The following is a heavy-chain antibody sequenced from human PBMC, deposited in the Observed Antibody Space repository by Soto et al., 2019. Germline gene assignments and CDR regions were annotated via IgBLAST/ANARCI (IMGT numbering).Heavy chain of an antibody. CDR1: GGTFRNSP. Sequence: QVQLVQSGTEVKKPGSSVKVSCKASGGTFRNSPINWVRQAPGQGLEWMGSIFPLTDIPDYAQNFQARLTISADKSTSTAYMELSSLTSDDTAMYFCARGPLVVLNYFESWGQGTLVTVSS. J-gene: IGHJ4*02. CDR2: IFPLTDIP. V-gene: IGHV1-69*02. CDR3: ARGPLVVLNYFES.